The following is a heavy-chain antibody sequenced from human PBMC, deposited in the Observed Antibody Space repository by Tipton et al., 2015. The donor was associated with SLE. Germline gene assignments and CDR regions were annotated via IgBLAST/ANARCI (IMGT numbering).Heavy chain of an antibody. J-gene: IGHJ4*02. CDR2: INHSGST. Sequence: TLSLTCTVSGGSMSHAYWNWIRQPPGKGLEWLGYINHSGSTSYNPSLKSRVTMSVDTSKNEFSLRLTSVTAADTAIYYCVRVEGAYDQYYFDSWGQGTRVTVSS. V-gene: IGHV4-59*01. CDR1: GGSMSHAY. CDR3: VRVEGAYDQYYFDS. D-gene: IGHD5-12*01.